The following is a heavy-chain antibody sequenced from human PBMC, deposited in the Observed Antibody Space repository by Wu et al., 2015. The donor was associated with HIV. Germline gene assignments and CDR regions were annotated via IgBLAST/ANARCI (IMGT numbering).Heavy chain of an antibody. V-gene: IGHV1-2*02. D-gene: IGHD3-3*01. CDR2: INPNSGGT. CDR3: ARDRQDYDFWSGSYYYYMDV. Sequence: QVQLVQSGAEVKKPGASVKVSCKASGYTFTGYYMHWVRQAPGQGLEWMGWINPNSGGTNYAQKFQGRVTMTRDTSISTAYMELSRLRSDDTAVYYCARDRQDYDFWSGSYYYYMDVWGKGTTVTVSS. CDR1: GYTFTGYY. J-gene: IGHJ6*03.